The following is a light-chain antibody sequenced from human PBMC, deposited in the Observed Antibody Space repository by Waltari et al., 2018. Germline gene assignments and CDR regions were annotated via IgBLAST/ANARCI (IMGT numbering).Light chain of an antibody. V-gene: IGLV3-1*01. J-gene: IGLJ2*01. CDR1: NLGNRL. Sequence: SYDLTQPPSVSVSTGQTASITCHGDNLGNRLVSWIQQSPGQSPFLVMYQDKKRPSGIPVRFSGSNAGNTATLTVSGAQAMDEADYYCQVWDNNIVVFGGGTKLTVL. CDR3: QVWDNNIVV. CDR2: QDK.